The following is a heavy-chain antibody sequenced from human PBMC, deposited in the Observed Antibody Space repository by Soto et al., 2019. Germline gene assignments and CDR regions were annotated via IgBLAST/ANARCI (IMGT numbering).Heavy chain of an antibody. J-gene: IGHJ4*02. Sequence: EVQLVESGGGLVQPGRSLRLSCAASGFTFDDYAMHWVRQAPGKGLEWVSGISWNSGSIGYADSVKGRFTISRDNAKXXXXXXXXXXXXXXXXXXXXAXXXARXRTITAPFDYWGQGTLVTVSS. CDR2: ISWNSGSI. CDR1: GFTFDDYA. CDR3: AXXXARXRTITAPFDY. D-gene: IGHD1-20*01. V-gene: IGHV3-9*01.